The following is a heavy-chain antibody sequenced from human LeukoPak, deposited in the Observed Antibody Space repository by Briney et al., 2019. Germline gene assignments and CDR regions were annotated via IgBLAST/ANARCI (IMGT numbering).Heavy chain of an antibody. J-gene: IGHJ6*02. CDR3: ARDREGYYYYGMDV. V-gene: IGHV4-59*01. Sequence: SETLSLTCTVSGGSIGSYYWSWIRQPPGKGLEWIGYIYYSGSTNYNPSLKSRVTISVDTSKNQFSLKLSSVTAADTAVYYCARDREGYYYYGMDVWGQGTTVTVSS. CDR2: IYYSGST. CDR1: GGSIGSYY.